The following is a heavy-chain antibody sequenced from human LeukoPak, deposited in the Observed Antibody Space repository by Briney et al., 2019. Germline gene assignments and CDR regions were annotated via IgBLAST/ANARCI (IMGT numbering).Heavy chain of an antibody. CDR1: GVTFSNYE. CDR3: AKSPAVDAAFDI. J-gene: IGHJ3*02. D-gene: IGHD4-23*01. CDR2: ISGSGGST. V-gene: IGHV3-23*01. Sequence: GGSLRLSCAASGVTFSNYEMNWVRQAPGKGLEWVSAISGSGGSTYYADSVKGRFTISRDNSKNTLYLQMNSLRAEDTAVYYCAKSPAVDAAFDIWGQGTMVTVSS.